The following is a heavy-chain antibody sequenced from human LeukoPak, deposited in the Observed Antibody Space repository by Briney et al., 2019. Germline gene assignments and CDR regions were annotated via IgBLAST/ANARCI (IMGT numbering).Heavy chain of an antibody. CDR1: GFTFSSYA. CDR3: APDTGVHCGGDCQT. V-gene: IGHV3-30-3*01. J-gene: IGHJ5*02. D-gene: IGHD2-21*02. Sequence: PGGSLRLSCAASGFTFSSYAMHWVRQAPGKGLEWVAVISYDGSNKYYADSVKGRFTISRDNSKNTLYLQMNSLRAEDTAVYYCAPDTGVHCGGDCQTWGQGTLVTVSS. CDR2: ISYDGSNK.